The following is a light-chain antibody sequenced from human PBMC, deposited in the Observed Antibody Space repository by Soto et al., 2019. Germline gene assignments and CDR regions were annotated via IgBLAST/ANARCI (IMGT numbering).Light chain of an antibody. J-gene: IGKJ1*01. CDR3: QQYNNYPT. CDR2: DAS. CDR1: ESIRTW. V-gene: IGKV1-5*01. Sequence: IQMTQSPSTLSASVVDRVTITCRASESIRTWLAWYQHKPGKAPKFLIYDASTLESGVPSRFSGSGSGTEFTLTISSLQPDDFATYYCQQYNNYPTFGQGTKVDIK.